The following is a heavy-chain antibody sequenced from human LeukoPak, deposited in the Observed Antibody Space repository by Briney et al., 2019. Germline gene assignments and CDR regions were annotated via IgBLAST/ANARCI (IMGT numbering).Heavy chain of an antibody. J-gene: IGHJ4*02. CDR2: IYYPGST. CDR1: GGSISNSY. CDR3: AREDSSGVVDY. Sequence: SETLSLTCTVSGGSISNSYWTWIRQSPGKRLEWIGYIYYPGSTNYSPSVKSRVTISVDRSKNQFSLKLSSVTAADTAVYYCAREDSSGVVDYWGQGTLVTVSS. V-gene: IGHV4-59*01. D-gene: IGHD3-22*01.